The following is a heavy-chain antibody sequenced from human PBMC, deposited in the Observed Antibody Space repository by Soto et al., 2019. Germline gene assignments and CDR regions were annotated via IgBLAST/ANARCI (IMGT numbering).Heavy chain of an antibody. Sequence: QVQLQESGPGLVTPSETLSLTCTVSGGSLSSHYCSWIRQSPGKGLEWIGYIYFTGYTNYNPSLKNRVTISVDTSKSQFSLSLNSVTAADTAVYYCATVAMTSPKVFDYWGQGTLVSVSS. J-gene: IGHJ4*02. CDR2: IYFTGYT. CDR1: GGSLSSHY. V-gene: IGHV4-59*11. D-gene: IGHD2-15*01. CDR3: ATVAMTSPKVFDY.